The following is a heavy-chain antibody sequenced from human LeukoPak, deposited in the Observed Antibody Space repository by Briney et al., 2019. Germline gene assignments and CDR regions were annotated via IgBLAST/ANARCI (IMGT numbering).Heavy chain of an antibody. D-gene: IGHD5-18*01. CDR3: ERNERNGYSYVAGGHH. J-gene: IGHJ5*02. Sequence: QPGGSLRLSCAASGFTFTSYAMCWVRQAPGKGLEWVSAISGSGGSTYYAASVKGRFTISKDNSKNTLYLQMNSLRAADTAVYYCERNERNGYSYVAGGHHWGQGTLVTVSS. V-gene: IGHV3-23*01. CDR1: GFTFTSYA. CDR2: ISGSGGST.